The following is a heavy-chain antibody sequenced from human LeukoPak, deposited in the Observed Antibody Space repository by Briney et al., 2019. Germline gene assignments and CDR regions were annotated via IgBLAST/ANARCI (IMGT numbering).Heavy chain of an antibody. J-gene: IGHJ4*02. CDR2: ISGSGGST. D-gene: IGHD3-10*01. V-gene: IGHV3-23*01. CDR3: AKESPDYYGPGSLKPSDY. Sequence: PGGSLRLSCAASGFTFSSYGMSWVRQAPGKGLEWVSAISGSGGSTYYADSVKGRFTISRDNSKNTLYLQMNSLRAEDTAVYYCAKESPDYYGPGSLKPSDYWGQGTLVTVSS. CDR1: GFTFSSYG.